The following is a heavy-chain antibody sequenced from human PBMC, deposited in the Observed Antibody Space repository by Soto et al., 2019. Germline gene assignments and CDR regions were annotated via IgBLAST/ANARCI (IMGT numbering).Heavy chain of an antibody. D-gene: IGHD3-10*01. CDR2: IIDDGSNT. J-gene: IGHJ4*02. Sequence: GGSLRLSCAASGFTXSSCAMGWVRQAPGKGLEWVAVIIDDGSNTYYADAVKGRFTISRDNSKNTLYLQMNSLRAEDTAVYYCARDKGSYEYWGQGTLVTVSS. CDR3: ARDKGSYEY. CDR1: GFTXSSCA. V-gene: IGHV3-23*01.